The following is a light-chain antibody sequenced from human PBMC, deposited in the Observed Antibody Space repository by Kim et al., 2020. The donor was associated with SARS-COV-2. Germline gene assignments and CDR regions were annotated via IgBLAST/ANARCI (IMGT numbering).Light chain of an antibody. CDR1: QSVSTY. CDR3: QQRTHWPPWT. J-gene: IGKJ1*01. V-gene: IGKV3-11*01. CDR2: ESF. Sequence: EIVLTQSQATLSLSPGETATLSCRASQSVSTYLAWYQQKYGQAPRLLIYESFKRATGIPARFSGSGSGTDFTLTISSLEPEDFAVYYCQQRTHWPPWTFGQGTKVDIK.